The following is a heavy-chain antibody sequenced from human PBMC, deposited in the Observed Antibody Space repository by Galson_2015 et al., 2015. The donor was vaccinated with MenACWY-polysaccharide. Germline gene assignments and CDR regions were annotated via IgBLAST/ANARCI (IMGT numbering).Heavy chain of an antibody. CDR1: GFSITSYA. V-gene: IGHV3-23*01. CDR3: AKASQWGAAAVGSFDH. J-gene: IGHJ4*02. Sequence: SLRLSCAVSGFSITSYAVNWVRQAPGKGLEWVAVISGSGTNIQYADSVKGRFTISRDTSKSTLYPQMNSLRAEDTAKYYCAKASQWGAAAVGSFDHWGQGTLVTVSS. CDR2: ISGSGTNI. D-gene: IGHD6-13*01.